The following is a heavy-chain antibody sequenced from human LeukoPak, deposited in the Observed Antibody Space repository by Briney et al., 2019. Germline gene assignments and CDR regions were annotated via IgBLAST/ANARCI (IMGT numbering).Heavy chain of an antibody. CDR3: ARGSRLDTPAVDY. Sequence: GGSLRLSCAASGFTFSSYEMNWVRQAPGKGLERVSYISSSGSTIYYADSVKGRFTISRDNAKNSLYLQMDSLRAEDTAVYYCARGSRLDTPAVDYWGQGTLVTVSS. CDR2: ISSSGSTI. CDR1: GFTFSSYE. V-gene: IGHV3-48*03. J-gene: IGHJ4*02. D-gene: IGHD6-19*01.